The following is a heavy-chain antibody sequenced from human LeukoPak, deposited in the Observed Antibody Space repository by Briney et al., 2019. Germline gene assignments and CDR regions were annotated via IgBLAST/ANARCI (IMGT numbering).Heavy chain of an antibody. Sequence: TSETLSLTCTVSGGSISSSSYYWGWIRQPPGKGLKWIGSIYFSGSSYYNPSLMRRVTISVDTSKNQFSLKLSSVTAADTAVYYCATGQRDSYNYDLFDPWGQGTLVTVSS. CDR1: GGSISSSSYY. J-gene: IGHJ5*02. D-gene: IGHD5-24*01. CDR3: ATGQRDSYNYDLFDP. CDR2: IYFSGSS. V-gene: IGHV4-39*07.